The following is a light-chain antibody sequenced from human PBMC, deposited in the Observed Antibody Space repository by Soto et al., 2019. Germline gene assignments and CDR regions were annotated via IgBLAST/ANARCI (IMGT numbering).Light chain of an antibody. CDR2: RNN. Sequence: QSVLTQPPSASGTPGQRVTISCSGSSSNIGSNYVYWYQQLPGTAPKLLTYRNNQRPSGVPDRFSGSKSGTSAPLAISGLRSEDEADYYCAAWDDSLSGLFGGGTKLTVL. CDR3: AAWDDSLSGL. CDR1: SSNIGSNY. J-gene: IGLJ2*01. V-gene: IGLV1-47*01.